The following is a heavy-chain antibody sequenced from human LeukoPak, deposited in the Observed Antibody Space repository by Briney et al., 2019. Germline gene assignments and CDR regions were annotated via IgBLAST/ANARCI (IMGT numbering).Heavy chain of an antibody. D-gene: IGHD2-21*01. Sequence: PGGSLRLSCSASVFPFSNYAMTWVRQAPGKGLEWVSTISGSGGSIDYADSVKGRFTISRDNSKNTLYLQMNSLRAEDTAVYYCARDLGVVVVIGAPHWFDPWGQGTLVTVSS. CDR2: ISGSGGSI. CDR3: ARDLGVVVVIGAPHWFDP. V-gene: IGHV3-23*01. J-gene: IGHJ5*02. CDR1: VFPFSNYA.